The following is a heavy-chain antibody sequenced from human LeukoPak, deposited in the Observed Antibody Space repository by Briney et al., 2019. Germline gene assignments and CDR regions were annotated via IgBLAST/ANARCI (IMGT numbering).Heavy chain of an antibody. CDR2: IYYSGST. J-gene: IGHJ3*02. Sequence: SETLSLTCTVSGGSVSSGSYYWSWIRQPPGKGLEWIGYIYYSGSTNYNPSLKSRVTISVDTSKNQFSLKLSSVTAADTAVYYCARANMDTAMAKAYDAFDIWGQGTMVTVSS. V-gene: IGHV4-61*01. CDR1: GGSVSSGSYY. D-gene: IGHD5-18*01. CDR3: ARANMDTAMAKAYDAFDI.